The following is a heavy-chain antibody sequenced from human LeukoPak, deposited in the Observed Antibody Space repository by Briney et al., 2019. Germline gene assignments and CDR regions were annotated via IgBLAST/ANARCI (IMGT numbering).Heavy chain of an antibody. CDR3: ARDRAAGYSYGFSPNLDAFDI. D-gene: IGHD5-18*01. CDR1: GGSISSGNYY. CDR2: IYYIESS. V-gene: IGHV4-30-4*01. Sequence: SETLSLTCTVSGGSISSGNYYWSWIRQPPGKGLEWIGYIYYIESSYYNPSLKSRVTISVDTSKNQFSLKLSSVTAADTAVYYCARDRAAGYSYGFSPNLDAFDIWGQGTMVTVSS. J-gene: IGHJ3*02.